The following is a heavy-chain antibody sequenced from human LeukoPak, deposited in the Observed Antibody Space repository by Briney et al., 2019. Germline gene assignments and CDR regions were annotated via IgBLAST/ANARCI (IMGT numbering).Heavy chain of an antibody. CDR2: IYYSGSS. Sequence: SETLSLTCTVSGGSLSSGGYYWSWIRQHPGTGLEWIGYIYYSGSSYYNPSLKSRVTISVDTSKNQFSLKLSSVTAADTAVYYCARYKYSSSGGNWFDPWGQGTLVTVSS. D-gene: IGHD6-6*01. J-gene: IGHJ5*02. CDR1: GGSLSSGGYY. V-gene: IGHV4-31*03. CDR3: ARYKYSSSGGNWFDP.